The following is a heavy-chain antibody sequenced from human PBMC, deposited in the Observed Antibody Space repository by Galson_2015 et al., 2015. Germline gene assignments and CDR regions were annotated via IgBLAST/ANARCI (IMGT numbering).Heavy chain of an antibody. CDR2: FSPGDSDT. CDR1: EYTFTNYY. J-gene: IGHJ4*02. Sequence: QSGAEVTKPGESLKISCRVSEYTFTNYYIGWVRQMPGKGLEWMGIFSPGDSDTRYNPSFQGQVTISADKSSNTAYLQWSSQEASDTAIYYCARTMYTSGYFAYFDHWGQGTLVTVSS. V-gene: IGHV5-51*03. D-gene: IGHD6-19*01. CDR3: ARTMYTSGYFAYFDH.